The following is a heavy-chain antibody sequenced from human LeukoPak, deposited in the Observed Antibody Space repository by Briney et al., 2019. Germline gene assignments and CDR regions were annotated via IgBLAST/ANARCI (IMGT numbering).Heavy chain of an antibody. Sequence: PGGSLRLSCASSGSTFSSYAMSWVRQAPGKGLEWVSTIGGTGVRTYYADSVKGRFTISRDNSKNTLYLQINSLRAEDTAVYFCAKDRLGGPYFFHYWGQGTLVTVSS. D-gene: IGHD3-16*01. CDR1: GSTFSSYA. J-gene: IGHJ4*02. CDR3: AKDRLGGPYFFHY. V-gene: IGHV3-23*01. CDR2: IGGTGVRT.